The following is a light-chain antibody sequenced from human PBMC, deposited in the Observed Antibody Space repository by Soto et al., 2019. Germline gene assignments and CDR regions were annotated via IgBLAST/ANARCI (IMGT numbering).Light chain of an antibody. CDR2: DVS. Sequence: QSVLTQPASVSGSPGHSITISCTGTSTDVGRYNYVSWYQQHPGKAPKLMIYDVSNRPSGVSSRFSGSKSGITASLTISGLQAEDEADYYCSSYTSDSTHVFGTVTKVTVL. V-gene: IGLV2-14*01. J-gene: IGLJ1*01. CDR1: STDVGRYNY. CDR3: SSYTSDSTHV.